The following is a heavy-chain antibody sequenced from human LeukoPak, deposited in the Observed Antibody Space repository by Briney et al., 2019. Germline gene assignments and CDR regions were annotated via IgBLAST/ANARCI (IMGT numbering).Heavy chain of an antibody. J-gene: IGHJ5*02. Sequence: PSETLSLTCTGSGGSISSISYYWGWMRQPPRKGLEWIGSMYHNGSTYYNPSLKSRVTISVDTSKNQFSLKLTSVTAADTAVYYCARHPSGRMWLQQGGWFDPWGQGTLVTVSS. CDR2: MYHNGST. V-gene: IGHV4-39*01. CDR1: GGSISSISYY. CDR3: ARHPSGRMWLQQGGWFDP. D-gene: IGHD5-24*01.